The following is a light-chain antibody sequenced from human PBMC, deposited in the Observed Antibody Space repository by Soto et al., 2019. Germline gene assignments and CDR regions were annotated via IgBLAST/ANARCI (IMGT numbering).Light chain of an antibody. CDR1: SSDLGGYNY. J-gene: IGLJ1*01. Sequence: QSALTQPASVSGSPGQSITISGTGTSSDLGGYNYVSWYQQHPGKAPKLMISDVSNRPSGVSNRFSGSKSGNTASLTISGLQAEDEADYYCSSYTSCSTLYVFGTGTKLTVL. CDR3: SSYTSCSTLYV. V-gene: IGLV2-14*01. CDR2: DVS.